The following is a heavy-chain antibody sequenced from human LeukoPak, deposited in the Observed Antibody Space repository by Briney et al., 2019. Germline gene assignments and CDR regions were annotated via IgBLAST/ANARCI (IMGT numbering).Heavy chain of an antibody. CDR1: GYTFTGYY. V-gene: IGHV1-2*02. CDR3: ARKTIVGATFHY. D-gene: IGHD1-26*01. J-gene: IGHJ4*02. Sequence: ASVKVSCKASGYTFTGYYMHWVRQAPGQGLEWMGWINHNSGGTNYAQKFQGRVTMTRDTSISTAYMELSRLRSDDTAVYYCARKTIVGATFHYWGQGTLVTVSS. CDR2: INHNSGGT.